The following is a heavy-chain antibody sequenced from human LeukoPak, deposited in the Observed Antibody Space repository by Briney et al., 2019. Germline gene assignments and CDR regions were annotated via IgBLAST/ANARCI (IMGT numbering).Heavy chain of an antibody. Sequence: SETLSLTCTVSGASISSYYWSWIRQPPGKGLEWIGYIYYSGSTNYNPSLKSRVTISVDTSKNQFSLKLSSVTAADTAVYYCARGRTAFDIWGQGTMVTVSS. D-gene: IGHD1-1*01. CDR3: ARGRTAFDI. V-gene: IGHV4-59*01. CDR2: IYYSGST. J-gene: IGHJ3*02. CDR1: GASISSYY.